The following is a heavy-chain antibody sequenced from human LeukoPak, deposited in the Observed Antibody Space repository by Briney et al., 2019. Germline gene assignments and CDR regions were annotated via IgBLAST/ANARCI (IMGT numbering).Heavy chain of an antibody. D-gene: IGHD3-22*01. CDR3: ARGVTMIGRSRFDP. CDR2: TYHSGST. J-gene: IGHJ5*02. V-gene: IGHV4-38-2*02. Sequence: PSETLSLTCTVSGYSISSGYYWGWIRQPPGKGLEWIGNTYHSGSTYYNASVKSRVTISIDTSKNQFSLKLSSVTAADTAVYYCARGVTMIGRSRFDPWGQGTLVTVSS. CDR1: GYSISSGYY.